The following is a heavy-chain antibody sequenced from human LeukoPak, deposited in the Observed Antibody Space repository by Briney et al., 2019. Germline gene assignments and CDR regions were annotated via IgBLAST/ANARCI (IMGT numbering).Heavy chain of an antibody. Sequence: ASVKVSCKASGYSFTGFYIHWVRQAPGQGLEWMGWISPNSGGPKYAQKFQGRVTMTRDTSISTAYMELSRLKSDDTAVYFCARRVGVIGATWPFDYWGQGTLVTVSS. V-gene: IGHV1-2*02. D-gene: IGHD3-3*01. CDR2: ISPNSGGP. CDR3: ARRVGVIGATWPFDY. CDR1: GYSFTGFY. J-gene: IGHJ4*02.